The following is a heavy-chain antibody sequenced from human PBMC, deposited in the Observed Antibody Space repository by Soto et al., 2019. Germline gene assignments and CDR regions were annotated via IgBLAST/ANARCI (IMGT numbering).Heavy chain of an antibody. J-gene: IGHJ6*02. V-gene: IGHV3-23*01. D-gene: IGHD3-10*01. CDR2: ISGSGGST. CDR1: GFTFSSYA. Sequence: VGFLRLSCAASGFTFSSYAMSWVRQAPGKGLEWVSAISGSGGSTYYADSVKGRFTISRDNSKNTLYLQMNSLRAEDTAVYYCAKDGRYYGSGSYFSYYGMDVWGQGTTVTVSS. CDR3: AKDGRYYGSGSYFSYYGMDV.